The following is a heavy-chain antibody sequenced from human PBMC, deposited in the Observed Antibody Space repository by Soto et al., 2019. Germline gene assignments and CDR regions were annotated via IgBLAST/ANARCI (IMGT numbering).Heavy chain of an antibody. CDR3: ARDLRADYYGSSGYLPFGMGV. D-gene: IGHD3-22*01. V-gene: IGHV1-46*01. Sequence: ASVKVSCKASGYTFTSYYMHWVRQAPGQGLEWMGIINPSGGSTSYAQKFQGRVTMTRDTSTSTVYMELSSLRSEDTAVYYCARDLRADYYGSSGYLPFGMGVWGQGTTVTVSS. CDR1: GYTFTSYY. J-gene: IGHJ6*02. CDR2: INPSGGST.